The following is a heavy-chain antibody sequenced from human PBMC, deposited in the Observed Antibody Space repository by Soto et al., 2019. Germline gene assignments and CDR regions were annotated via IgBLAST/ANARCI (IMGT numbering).Heavy chain of an antibody. Sequence: GGLRLSCAASGFTFSNYAMTWVRQAPGKGLEWVSALSGSGVSTYYADSVTGRFTISRDNSKNTVYLQMNSLRAEDTAVYYCAKIESRFYYDSSGYYPFDYWGQGTLVTVSS. CDR2: LSGSGVST. CDR3: AKIESRFYYDSSGYYPFDY. V-gene: IGHV3-23*01. CDR1: GFTFSNYA. J-gene: IGHJ4*02. D-gene: IGHD3-22*01.